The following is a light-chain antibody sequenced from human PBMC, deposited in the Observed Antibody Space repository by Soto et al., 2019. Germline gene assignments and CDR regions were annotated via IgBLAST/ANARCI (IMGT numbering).Light chain of an antibody. Sequence: EIVMTQSPATLSVSPGERATLSCRASQSVSSNLAWYQQKPGQAPRLLIYGASTRATGIPARFNGSGSGTEFTLIISSLQSEDFAVYYCQQYNNWPRGTFGQGTKVEIK. CDR2: GAS. J-gene: IGKJ2*01. CDR3: QQYNNWPRGT. CDR1: QSVSSN. V-gene: IGKV3-15*01.